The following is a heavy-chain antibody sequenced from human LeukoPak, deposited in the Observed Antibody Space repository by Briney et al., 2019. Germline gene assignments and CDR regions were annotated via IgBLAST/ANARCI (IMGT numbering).Heavy chain of an antibody. J-gene: IGHJ6*03. Sequence: SVKVSCKASGGTFSSYAISWVRQAPGQGLEWMGRIIPIFGTANYAQKFQCRVTITTDESTSTAYMELSSLRSEDTAVYYCARVAFLGPYYYYYMDVWGKGTTVTVSS. CDR2: IIPIFGTA. CDR3: ARVAFLGPYYYYYMDV. D-gene: IGHD7-27*01. V-gene: IGHV1-69*05. CDR1: GGTFSSYA.